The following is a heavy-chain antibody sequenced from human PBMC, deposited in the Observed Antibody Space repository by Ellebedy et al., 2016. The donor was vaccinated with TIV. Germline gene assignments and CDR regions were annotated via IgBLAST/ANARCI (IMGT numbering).Heavy chain of an antibody. CDR3: ARRMVRGWIRYAMDV. J-gene: IGHJ6*02. CDR2: IYPGDSAT. CDR1: GYSFTNYW. D-gene: IGHD3-10*01. Sequence: GESLKISCQASGYSFTNYWIGWVRQMPGKGLEWMGIIYPGDSATQYSPSFEGQVTISVDKSISTAYLQWNSLNASDTATYYCARRMVRGWIRYAMDVWGQGTTVTVSS. V-gene: IGHV5-51*01.